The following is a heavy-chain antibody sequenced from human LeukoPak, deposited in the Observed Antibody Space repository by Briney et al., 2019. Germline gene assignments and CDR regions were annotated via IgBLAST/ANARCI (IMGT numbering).Heavy chain of an antibody. V-gene: IGHV4-59*12. J-gene: IGHJ6*02. CDR2: IYYSGST. CDR1: GGSISSYY. D-gene: IGHD3-22*01. Sequence: SETLSLTCTVSGGSISSYYWSWIRQPPGKGLEWTGYIYYSGSTNYNPSLKSRVTISVDTSKNQFSLKLSSVTAADTAVYYCARDGITYYYDSSGYYGYYGMDVWGQGTTVTVSS. CDR3: ARDGITYYYDSSGYYGYYGMDV.